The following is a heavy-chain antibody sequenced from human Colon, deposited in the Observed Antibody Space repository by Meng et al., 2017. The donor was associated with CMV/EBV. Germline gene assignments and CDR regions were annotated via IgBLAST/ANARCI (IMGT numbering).Heavy chain of an antibody. D-gene: IGHD2/OR15-2a*01. CDR2: ISWNSVYI. Sequence: SLKISCASSGFIFDDYTMYWVRQAPGKGLEWVSRISWNSVYIAYADSVKGRFTISRDNEKDSLYLHMNSLGPEDTAFYYCAKLSGTETFLDFWGQGTLVTVSS. CDR1: GFIFDDYT. CDR3: AKLSGTETFLDF. V-gene: IGHV3-9*01. J-gene: IGHJ4*02.